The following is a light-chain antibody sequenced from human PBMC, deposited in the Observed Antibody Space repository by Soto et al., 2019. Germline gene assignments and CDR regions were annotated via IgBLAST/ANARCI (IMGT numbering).Light chain of an antibody. Sequence: DIVMTQSPDTLSVSPGERATLSCRASQSVSSNLAWYQQRPGQAPRLLISGASTRATGIPARFSGSGSGTEFTLTISSLQSEDFAIYYCQQNNNSPFTFGPGTKVDI. CDR2: GAS. CDR1: QSVSSN. V-gene: IGKV3-15*01. J-gene: IGKJ3*01. CDR3: QQNNNSPFT.